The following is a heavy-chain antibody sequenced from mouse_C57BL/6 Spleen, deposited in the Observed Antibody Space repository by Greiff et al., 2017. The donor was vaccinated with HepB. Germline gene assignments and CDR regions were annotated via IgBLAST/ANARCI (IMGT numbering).Heavy chain of an antibody. V-gene: IGHV5-9*01. J-gene: IGHJ3*01. CDR2: ISGGGGNT. D-gene: IGHD2-3*01. Sequence: EVKLVESGGGLVKPGGSLKLSCAASGFTFSSYTMSWVRQTPEKRLEWVATISGGGGNTYYPDSVKGRFTISRDNAKNTLYLQMSSLRSEDTALYYCARQGGYYLAWFAYWGQGTLVTVSA. CDR3: ARQGGYYLAWFAY. CDR1: GFTFSSYT.